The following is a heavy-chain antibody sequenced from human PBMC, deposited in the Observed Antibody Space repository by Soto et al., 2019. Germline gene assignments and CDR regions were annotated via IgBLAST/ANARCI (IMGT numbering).Heavy chain of an antibody. J-gene: IGHJ3*02. Sequence: EVQILESGGGLVQPGGSLRLSCAASGFTFSSYAMYWVRQAPGKGLAWVSGISDSGTGTYYADSVKGRFTSSRDNSKNTVYLQIKSLRAEDTAVYYCAKDHTVVIRDAFDIWGQGTMVNVSS. CDR1: GFTFSSYA. V-gene: IGHV3-23*01. CDR2: ISDSGTGT. CDR3: AKDHTVVIRDAFDI. D-gene: IGHD3-22*01.